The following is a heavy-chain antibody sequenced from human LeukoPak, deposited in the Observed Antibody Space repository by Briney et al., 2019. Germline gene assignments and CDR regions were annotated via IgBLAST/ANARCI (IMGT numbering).Heavy chain of an antibody. J-gene: IGHJ4*02. Sequence: GGSLRLSCAASGFTFSSYGMHWVRQAPGKGLEWVAVISYDGSNKYYADSVKGRSTISRDNSKNTQYLQMNSLRAEDTAVYYCAKDGRGYSYGYYYWGQGTLVTVSS. CDR1: GFTFSSYG. D-gene: IGHD5-18*01. CDR3: AKDGRGYSYGYYY. V-gene: IGHV3-30*18. CDR2: ISYDGSNK.